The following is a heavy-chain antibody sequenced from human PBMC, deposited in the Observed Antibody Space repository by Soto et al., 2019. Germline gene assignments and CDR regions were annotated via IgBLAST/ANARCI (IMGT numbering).Heavy chain of an antibody. D-gene: IGHD3-3*01. CDR2: IYSGGST. CDR3: ARDPMFGVVPLDCYYGMDV. CDR1: GFTVSSNY. Sequence: GGSLRLSCAASGFTVSSNYMSWVRQAPGKGLGWVSVIYSGGSTYYADSVKGRFTISRDNSKNTLYLQMNSLRAEDTAVYYCARDPMFGVVPLDCYYGMDVWGQGTTVTVSS. J-gene: IGHJ6*02. V-gene: IGHV3-53*01.